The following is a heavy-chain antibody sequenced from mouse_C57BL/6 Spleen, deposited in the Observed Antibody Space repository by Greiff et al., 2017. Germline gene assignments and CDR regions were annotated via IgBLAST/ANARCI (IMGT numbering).Heavy chain of an antibody. V-gene: IGHV1-64*01. CDR1: GYTFTSYW. CDR3: ARSQTGSYWYFDV. CDR2: IHPNSGST. D-gene: IGHD4-1*01. Sequence: VQLQQPGAELVKPGASVKLSCKASGYTFTSYWMHWVKQRPGQGLAWIGMIHPNSGSTNYNEKFKSKATLTVDKSSSTAYMQLSSLTSEDSAVYYCARSQTGSYWYFDVWGTGTTVTVSS. J-gene: IGHJ1*03.